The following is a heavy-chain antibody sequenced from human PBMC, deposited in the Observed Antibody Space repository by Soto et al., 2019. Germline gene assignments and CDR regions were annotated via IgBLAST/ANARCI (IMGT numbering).Heavy chain of an antibody. CDR2: IKSKTDGGTT. J-gene: IGHJ6*02. CDR1: GFTFSNAW. D-gene: IGHD3-9*01. Sequence: GGSLRLSCAASGFTFSNAWMSWVRQAPGKGLEWVGRIKSKTDGGTTDYAAPVKGRFTISRDDSKNTLYLQMNSLKTEDTAVYYCARDRQYFDWEYYFYGMDVWGQGTTVTVSS. CDR3: ARDRQYFDWEYYFYGMDV. V-gene: IGHV3-15*01.